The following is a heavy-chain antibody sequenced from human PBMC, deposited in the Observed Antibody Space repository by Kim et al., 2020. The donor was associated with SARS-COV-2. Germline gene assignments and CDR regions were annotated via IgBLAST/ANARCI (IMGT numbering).Heavy chain of an antibody. CDR1: GFTFGDYA. V-gene: IGHV3-9*01. J-gene: IGHJ3*02. CDR2: ISWNSGSI. Sequence: GGSLRLSCAASGFTFGDYAMHWVRQAPGKGLEWVSGISWNSGSIGYADSVKGRFIISRDNAKNSLYLQMNSLRAEDTALYYCAKDWVAGTVSFAFDIWGQGTMVTVSS. D-gene: IGHD6-19*01. CDR3: AKDWVAGTVSFAFDI.